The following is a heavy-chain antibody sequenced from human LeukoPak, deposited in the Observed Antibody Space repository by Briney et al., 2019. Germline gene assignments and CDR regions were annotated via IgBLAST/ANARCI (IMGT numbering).Heavy chain of an antibody. J-gene: IGHJ6*02. CDR2: FDPEDGET. CDR3: ARAPGTYYYDSSGYYGGVYGMDV. Sequence: ASVKVSCKVSGYTLTELSMHWVRQAPGKGLEWMGGFDPEDGETIYAQKFQGRVTMTEDTSTDTAYMELSSLRSEDTAVYYCARAPGTYYYDSSGYYGGVYGMDVWGQGITVTVSS. CDR1: GYTLTELS. V-gene: IGHV1-24*01. D-gene: IGHD3-22*01.